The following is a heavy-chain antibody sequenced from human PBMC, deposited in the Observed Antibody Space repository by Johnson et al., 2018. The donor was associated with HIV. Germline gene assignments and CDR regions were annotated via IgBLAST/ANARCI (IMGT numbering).Heavy chain of an antibody. J-gene: IGHJ3*02. CDR1: GFTVSSNY. D-gene: IGHD1-1*01. CDR2: IYSGGST. V-gene: IGHV3-53*01. CDR3: ARESPGYAFDI. Sequence: VQLVESGGGLIQPGGSLRLSCAASGFTVSSNYMSWVRQAPGKGLEWVSVIYSGGSTYYADSVKGRFTISRENAKNSLYLQMNSLRAGDTAVYYCARESPGYAFDIWGQGTMVTVSS.